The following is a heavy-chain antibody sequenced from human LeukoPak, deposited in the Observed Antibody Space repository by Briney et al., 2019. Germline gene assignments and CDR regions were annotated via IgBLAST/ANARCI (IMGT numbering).Heavy chain of an antibody. CDR3: ERDALTLDYGMDV. CDR1: GFIFSTCG. V-gene: IGHV3-21*01. J-gene: IGHJ6*02. Sequence: KPGGSLRLSCVASGFIFSTCGMNWVRQAPGKGLEWVSSISSGSTYIYYADSVKGRFTISRDNAKNSLYLQMNSLRAEDTAVYYCERDALTLDYGMDVWGQGTTVTVSS. D-gene: IGHD1-1*01. CDR2: ISSGSTYI.